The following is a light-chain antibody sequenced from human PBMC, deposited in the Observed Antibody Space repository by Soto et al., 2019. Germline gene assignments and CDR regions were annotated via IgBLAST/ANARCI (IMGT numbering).Light chain of an antibody. CDR3: SSYTSRSTLDYV. J-gene: IGLJ1*01. CDR2: EVS. V-gene: IGLV2-14*01. CDR1: SSDVGGYNY. Sequence: QSALTQPASVSGSPGQSITISCTGTSSDVGGYNYVSWYQQHPGKAPKLMIYEVSNRPSGVSNRFSGSKSGNTASLTISGLKAEEEADYYCSSYTSRSTLDYVFGTGTKVTVL.